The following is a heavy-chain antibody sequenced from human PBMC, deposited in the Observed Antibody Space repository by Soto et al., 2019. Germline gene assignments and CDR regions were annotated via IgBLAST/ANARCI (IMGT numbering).Heavy chain of an antibody. CDR3: ARGRDYDFWSGYYPPADV. V-gene: IGHV4-34*01. D-gene: IGHD3-3*01. Sequence: PXETLSLTCAVYGWSFSGYYWSWIRQPPGKGLEWIGEINHSGSTNYNPSLKSRVTISVDTSKNQFSLKLSSVTAADTAVYYCARGRDYDFWSGYYPPADVWGQGTTVTVPS. CDR2: INHSGST. J-gene: IGHJ6*01. CDR1: GWSFSGYY.